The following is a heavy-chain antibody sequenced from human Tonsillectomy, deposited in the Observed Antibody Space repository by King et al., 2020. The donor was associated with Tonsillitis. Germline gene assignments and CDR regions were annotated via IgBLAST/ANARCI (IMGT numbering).Heavy chain of an antibody. Sequence: VQLVESGGGLVQPGGSLILSCAASGFTFSNYWMSWVSQAPGRGLEGGANINQYGSERFYVDSVKGRFTISRDNAKNSLYLQMNSLRAEDTAVYYCANGTYYVFWSCYLRDSDYWRQGTRATVSS. V-gene: IGHV3-7*02. J-gene: IGHJ4*02. D-gene: IGHD3-3*01. CDR2: INQYGSER. CDR3: ANGTYYVFWSCYLRDSDY. CDR1: GFTFSNYW.